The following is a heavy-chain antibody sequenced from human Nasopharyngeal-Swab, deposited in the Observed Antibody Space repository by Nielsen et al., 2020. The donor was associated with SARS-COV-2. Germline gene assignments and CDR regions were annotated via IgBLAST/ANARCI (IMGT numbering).Heavy chain of an antibody. CDR3: ARSPTWIQLWYYFDY. V-gene: IGHV4-59*01. CDR1: GGSISSYY. CDR2: IYYSGST. D-gene: IGHD5-18*01. Sequence: GSLRLSCTVSGGSISSYYWSWIRQPPGKGLEGIGYIYYSGSTNYNPSLKSRVTISVDTSKNQFSLKLSSVTAADTAVYYCARSPTWIQLWYYFDYWGQGTLVTVSS. J-gene: IGHJ4*02.